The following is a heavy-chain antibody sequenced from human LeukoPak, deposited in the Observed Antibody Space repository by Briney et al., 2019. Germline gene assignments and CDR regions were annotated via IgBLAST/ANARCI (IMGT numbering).Heavy chain of an antibody. Sequence: SETLSLTCAVSSGSISSSNWWSWVRQPPGKGLEWIGEINHSGNTHYNPSLKSRVTISVDRSDNQFSLKLSSVTAADTAVYYCASLWPYQLSAFDIWGQGTMVTVSS. V-gene: IGHV4-4*02. J-gene: IGHJ3*02. CDR1: SGSISSSNW. D-gene: IGHD2-2*01. CDR2: INHSGNT. CDR3: ASLWPYQLSAFDI.